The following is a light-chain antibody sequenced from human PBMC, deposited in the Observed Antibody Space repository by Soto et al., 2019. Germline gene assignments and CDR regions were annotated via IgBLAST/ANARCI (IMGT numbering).Light chain of an antibody. CDR3: QPRSNSPFP. CDR1: QRVSSY. CDR2: DAS. Sequence: EIVLTQSPATLSLSPGERATLSCRASQRVSSYLAWYQQKPGQAPRLLIYDASNRATGIPARFSGSGSGTDLTLPISSLEPEAFALYYCQPRSNSPFPFGPGTKVDIK. V-gene: IGKV3-11*01. J-gene: IGKJ3*01.